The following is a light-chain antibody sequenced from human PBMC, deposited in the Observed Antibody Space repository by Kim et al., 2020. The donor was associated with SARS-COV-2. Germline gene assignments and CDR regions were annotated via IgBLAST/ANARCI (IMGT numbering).Light chain of an antibody. CDR1: SRHSSYI. V-gene: IGLV4-60*03. Sequence: SSVKHTCTLSSRHSSYIIAWHQQQPEKAPRYLMKLEGSGSYNKGSGVPGRFSGSSSGADSYLTISNHQSEDEADYYCETWDTNIRVFGGGTKLTVL. J-gene: IGLJ3*02. CDR2: LEGSGSY. CDR3: ETWDTNIRV.